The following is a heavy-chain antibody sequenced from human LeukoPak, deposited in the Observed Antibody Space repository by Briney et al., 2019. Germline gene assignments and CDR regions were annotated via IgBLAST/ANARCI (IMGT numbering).Heavy chain of an antibody. V-gene: IGHV1-69*13. CDR1: GGTFSSYA. Sequence: GASVKVSCKTSGGTFSSYAISWVRQAPGQGLEWMGGIIPIFGTANYAQKFQGRVTITADESTSTAYMELSSLRSEDTAVYYCARDGYSYGHDYWGQGTLVTVSS. CDR3: ARDGYSYGHDY. CDR2: IIPIFGTA. J-gene: IGHJ4*02. D-gene: IGHD5-18*01.